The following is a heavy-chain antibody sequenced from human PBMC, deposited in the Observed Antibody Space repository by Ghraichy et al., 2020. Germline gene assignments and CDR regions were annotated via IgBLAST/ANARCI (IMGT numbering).Heavy chain of an antibody. CDR3: ARESEGGGYSYGFGGY. V-gene: IGHV1-69*13. J-gene: IGHJ4*02. CDR1: GGTFSSYA. CDR2: IIPIFGTA. Sequence: SVKVSCKASGGTFSSYAISWVRQAPGQGLEWMGGIIPIFGTANYAQKFQGRVTITADESTSTAYMELSSLRSEDTAVYYCARESEGGGYSYGFGGYWGQGTLVTVSS. D-gene: IGHD5-18*01.